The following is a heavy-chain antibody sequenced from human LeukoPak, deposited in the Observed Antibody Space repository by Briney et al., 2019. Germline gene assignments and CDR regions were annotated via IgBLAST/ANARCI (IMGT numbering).Heavy chain of an antibody. CDR1: GFTFSSCA. CDR2: ISGSGGST. Sequence: QSGGSLRLSCAASGFTFSSCAMSWVRQAPGRGLEWVSAISGSGGSTYYADSVKGRFTISRDNSKNTLYLQMNSLRAEDTAVYYCAKDNDLPGYYYDSSGYLGDAFDIWGQGTMVTVSS. V-gene: IGHV3-23*01. J-gene: IGHJ3*02. CDR3: AKDNDLPGYYYDSSGYLGDAFDI. D-gene: IGHD3-22*01.